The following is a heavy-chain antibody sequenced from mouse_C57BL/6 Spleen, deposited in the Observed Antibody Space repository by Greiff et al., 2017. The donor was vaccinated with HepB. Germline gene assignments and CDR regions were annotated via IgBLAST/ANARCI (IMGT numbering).Heavy chain of an antibody. CDR3: ASPYYYGSSYVGAMDY. CDR2: IYPGDGDT. CDR1: GYAFSSSW. J-gene: IGHJ4*01. Sequence: QVQLQQSGPELVKPGASVKISCKASGYAFSSSWMNWVKQRPGKGLEWIGRIYPGDGDTNYNGKFKGKATLTADKSSSTAYMQLSSLTSEDSAVYFCASPYYYGSSYVGAMDYWGQGTSVTVSS. V-gene: IGHV1-82*01. D-gene: IGHD1-1*01.